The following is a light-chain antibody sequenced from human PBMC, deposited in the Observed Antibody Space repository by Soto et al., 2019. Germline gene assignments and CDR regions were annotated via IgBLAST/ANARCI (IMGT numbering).Light chain of an antibody. V-gene: IGKV3-20*01. J-gene: IGKJ2*01. CDR1: QSVSSSF. Sequence: EIVLTQSPGTLSLSPGERATLSCRASQSVSSSFLAWYQQKPGQAPRLLIYGASNRATGIPDRFSGSGSGTDFTLAISRLEPEDFAVYYCQPYGTSPYTFGQGTKVDIK. CDR2: GAS. CDR3: QPYGTSPYT.